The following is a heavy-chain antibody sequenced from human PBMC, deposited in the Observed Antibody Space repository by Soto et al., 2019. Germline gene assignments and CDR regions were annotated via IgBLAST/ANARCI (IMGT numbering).Heavy chain of an antibody. D-gene: IGHD5-18*01. CDR2: IFSNDEK. V-gene: IGHV2-26*01. J-gene: IGHJ4*02. Sequence: QVTLKESGPVLVKPTETLTQTCTVSGFSLSNARMGVSWIRQPPGKALEWLAHIFSNDEKSYSTSLKSRLTISKDTSKSQVVLTMTNMDPVDTATYYCARIRGGYSYGYVDYWGQGTLVTVSS. CDR3: ARIRGGYSYGYVDY. CDR1: GFSLSNARMG.